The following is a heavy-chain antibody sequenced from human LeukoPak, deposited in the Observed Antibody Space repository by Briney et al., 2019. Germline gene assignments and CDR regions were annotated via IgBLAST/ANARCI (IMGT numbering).Heavy chain of an antibody. CDR1: GGSISSYY. D-gene: IGHD1-26*01. J-gene: IGHJ4*02. V-gene: IGHV4-4*07. CDR2: IYTSGST. Sequence: PSETLSLTCTVSGGSISSYYWSWIRQPAGKRLEWIGRIYTSGSTNYNASLKSRVSMSVDTSKNQFSLKLSSVTAADTAVFYCARENSGSYRESDYWGQGTLVTVSS. CDR3: ARENSGSYRESDY.